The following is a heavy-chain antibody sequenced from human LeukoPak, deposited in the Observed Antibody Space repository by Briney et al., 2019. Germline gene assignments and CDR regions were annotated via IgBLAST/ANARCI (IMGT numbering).Heavy chain of an antibody. J-gene: IGHJ4*02. CDR3: ARWNYDSGSWVLDY. CDR1: GFTFSNHQ. Sequence: GRSLRLSCAGSGFTFSNHQMNWVRRAPGKGLEWVAKIKQDGGEKHYVDSVKGRFTISRDNAKNSLYLQMNSLRVEDTAMYYCARWNYDSGSWVLDYWGQGTLVTVSS. V-gene: IGHV3-7*05. D-gene: IGHD3-10*01. CDR2: IKQDGGEK.